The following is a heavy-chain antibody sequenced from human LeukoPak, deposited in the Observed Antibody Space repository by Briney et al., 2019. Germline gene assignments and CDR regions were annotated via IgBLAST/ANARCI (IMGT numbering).Heavy chain of an antibody. CDR2: IYHSGST. CDR3: ARSSHVYYYYYYMDV. CDR1: GYSISSGYY. V-gene: IGHV4-38-2*02. J-gene: IGHJ6*03. Sequence: PSETLSLTCTVSGYSISSGYYWGWIRQPPGKGLEWIGSIYHSGSTYYNPSLKSRVTISVDTSKNQFSLKLTSVTAADTAVYYCARSSHVYYYYYYMDVWGKGTTVTVSS.